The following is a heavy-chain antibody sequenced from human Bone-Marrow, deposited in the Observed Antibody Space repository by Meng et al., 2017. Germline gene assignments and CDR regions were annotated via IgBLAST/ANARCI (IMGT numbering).Heavy chain of an antibody. CDR3: ARDRYYYDFWSGYPGKWWYYYNGMDV. D-gene: IGHD3-3*01. CDR1: GGSISSSSYY. V-gene: IGHV4-39*07. J-gene: IGHJ6*02. CDR2: IYYSGST. Sequence: SETLSLTCTVSGGSISSSSYYCGWIRQPPGKGLEWIGSIYYSGSTYYNPSLKSRFTISVDTSKNQFSLKLSTVTAADTAVYYCARDRYYYDFWSGYPGKWWYYYNGMDVWGQGTTVTVSS.